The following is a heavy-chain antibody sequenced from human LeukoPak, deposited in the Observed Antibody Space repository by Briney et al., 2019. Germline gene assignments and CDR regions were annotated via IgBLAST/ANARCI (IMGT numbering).Heavy chain of an antibody. V-gene: IGHV3-9*01. CDR3: AKSQRNDQQVVQRIDY. CDR1: GFTFDDYA. CDR2: ISWNSGSI. Sequence: GGSLRLSCAASGFTFDDYAMHWVRQAPGKGLEWVSGISWNSGSIGYADSVKGRFTISRDNSKNALYLQMSSLRAEDTAVYYCAKSQRNDQQVVQRIDYWGQGTLVTVSS. J-gene: IGHJ4*02. D-gene: IGHD2-2*01.